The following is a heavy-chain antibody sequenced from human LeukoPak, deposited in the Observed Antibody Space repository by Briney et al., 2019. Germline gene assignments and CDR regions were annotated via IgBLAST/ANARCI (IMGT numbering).Heavy chain of an antibody. CDR1: GFTFSSYS. J-gene: IGHJ4*02. Sequence: GGSLRLSCAASGFTFSSYSMNWVRQAPGKGLEWASSISSSSSYIYYADSVKGRFTISRDNAKNSLYLQMNSLRAEDTAVYYCARDTDRHFDYWGQGTLVTVSS. D-gene: IGHD3-22*01. CDR2: ISSSSSYI. CDR3: ARDTDRHFDY. V-gene: IGHV3-21*01.